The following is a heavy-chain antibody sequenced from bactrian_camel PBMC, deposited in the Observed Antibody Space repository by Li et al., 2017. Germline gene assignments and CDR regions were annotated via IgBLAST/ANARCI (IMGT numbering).Heavy chain of an antibody. CDR3: AAGSDWASLATTEYEH. CDR1: GYDYSSNC. D-gene: IGHD4*01. Sequence: QVQLVESGGGSVQTGGSLRLSCVASGYDYSSNCMGWFRQAPGKEREGVAAILLRGDDTAYADAVKGRFTISQDNAEHTVYLQMTGLKPDDTAMYYCAAGSDWASLATTEYEHWGQGTQVTVS. V-gene: IGHV3S6*01. CDR2: ILLRGDDT. J-gene: IGHJ4*01.